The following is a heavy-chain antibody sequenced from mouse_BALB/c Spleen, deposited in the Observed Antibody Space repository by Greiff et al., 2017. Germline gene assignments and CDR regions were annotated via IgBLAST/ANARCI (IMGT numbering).Heavy chain of an antibody. J-gene: IGHJ2*01. CDR3: TPFYYDYFDY. CDR1: GYTFTDYE. V-gene: IGHV1-15*01. CDR2: IDPETGGT. Sequence: VQVVESGAELVRPGASVTLSCKASGYTFTDYEMHWVKQTPVHGLEWIGAIDPETGGTAYNQKFKGKATLTADKSSSTAYMELRSLTSEDSAVYYCTPFYYDYFDYWGQGTTLTVSS. D-gene: IGHD2-4*01.